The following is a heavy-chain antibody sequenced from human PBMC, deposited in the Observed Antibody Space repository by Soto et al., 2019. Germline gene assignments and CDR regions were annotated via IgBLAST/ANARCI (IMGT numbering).Heavy chain of an antibody. CDR1: GGSISSYY. D-gene: IGHD6-19*01. V-gene: IGHV4-59*01. J-gene: IGHJ4*02. CDR2: IYYSGST. Sequence: SETLSLTCTVSGGSISSYYWSWIRQPPGKGLEWIGYIYYSGSTNYNPSLKSRVTISVDTSKNQFSLKLSSVTAADTAVYYCARLRVGDSSGWPMVDEWGQGTLVTVSS. CDR3: ARLRVGDSSGWPMVDE.